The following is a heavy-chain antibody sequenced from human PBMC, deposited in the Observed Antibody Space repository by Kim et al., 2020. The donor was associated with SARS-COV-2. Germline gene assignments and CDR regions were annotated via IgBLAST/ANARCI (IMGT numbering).Heavy chain of an antibody. J-gene: IGHJ6*02. CDR3: ATEPRAAGGV. CDR1: RFIFSKIA. D-gene: IGHD6-13*01. Sequence: GGSLRLSCAATRFIFSKIAMSWVCQAQGRGLECVSVITGSGDNTYYADSVRGRFTISRDNSKSTLYLQMNSLRAEDTAVYYCATEPRAAGGVWGPGTTV. V-gene: IGHV3-23*01. CDR2: ITGSGDNT.